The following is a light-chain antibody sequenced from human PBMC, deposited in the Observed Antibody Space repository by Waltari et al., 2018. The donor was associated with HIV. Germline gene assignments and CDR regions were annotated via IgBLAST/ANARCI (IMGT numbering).Light chain of an antibody. CDR2: EVY. CDR1: SRDIGGYDF. V-gene: IGLV2-8*01. J-gene: IGLJ3*02. CDR3: SSYAGNYNLV. Sequence: QSALTQPPSASGSPGQSVPLSCTGTSRDIGGYDFVPWVQQHPGKAPKLVIYEVYKRPSGVPDRFSGSKSGNTASLTVSGLQAEDEAYYHCSSYAGNYNLVFGGGTKLTVL.